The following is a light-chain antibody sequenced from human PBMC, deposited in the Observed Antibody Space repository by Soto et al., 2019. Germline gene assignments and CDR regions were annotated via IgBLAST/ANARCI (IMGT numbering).Light chain of an antibody. CDR3: QQFDGLPCT. J-gene: IGKJ2*02. Sequence: DIQMTQSPSSLSASVGGRVTITCQASQGIRNYLNWYQHKPGKHPKLLISDASYLEPGVSSSFSGSGSGTYFTFTISGLQPGDRATYFWQQFDGLPCTFGGGTRVE. CDR2: DAS. V-gene: IGKV1-33*01. CDR1: QGIRNY.